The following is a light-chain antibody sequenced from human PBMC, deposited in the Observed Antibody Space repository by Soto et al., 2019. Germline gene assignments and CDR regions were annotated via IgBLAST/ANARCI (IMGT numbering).Light chain of an antibody. Sequence: DIQRTQAPSSLSASGVDRVTITCRASQSISSYLNWYQQKPGKAPKLLIYAASSLQSVVPSRFSGSGYGTDFTLTISSLQPEDFASYYCQQSYSTPYTFGQGTKLEIK. CDR2: AAS. CDR3: QQSYSTPYT. CDR1: QSISSY. V-gene: IGKV1-39*01. J-gene: IGKJ2*01.